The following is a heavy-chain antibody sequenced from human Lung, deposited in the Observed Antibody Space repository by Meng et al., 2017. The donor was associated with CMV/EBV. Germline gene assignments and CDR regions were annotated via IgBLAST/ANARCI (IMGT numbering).Heavy chain of an antibody. CDR3: AREAGRDGYATPKFDY. CDR1: GGSIGSGGYY. V-gene: IGHV4-31*03. CDR2: IYYTGST. Sequence: QGQLQESGPGLVKPSQTLSLTCPVSGGSIGSGGYYWSWIRQHPGKGLEWIGYIYYTGSTFYNPSLKSRVTISVDTSKNQFSLKLIPATAADTAVYYCAREAGRDGYATPKFDYWGQGTLVTVSS. J-gene: IGHJ4*02. D-gene: IGHD5-24*01.